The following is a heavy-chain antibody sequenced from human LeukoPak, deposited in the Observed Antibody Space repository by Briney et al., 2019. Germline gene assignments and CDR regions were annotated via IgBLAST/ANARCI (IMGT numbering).Heavy chain of an antibody. J-gene: IGHJ3*02. CDR1: GFIFSSYA. D-gene: IGHD2-15*01. CDR2: ISGSGGST. V-gene: IGHV3-23*01. CDR3: AKFNKLLTLGAFDI. Sequence: GGSLRLSCAAPGFIFSSYAMSWVRQAPGKGLEWVSAISGSGGSTYYADSVKGRFTISRDNSKNTLYLQMNSLRAEDTAVYYCAKFNKLLTLGAFDIWGQGTMVTVSS.